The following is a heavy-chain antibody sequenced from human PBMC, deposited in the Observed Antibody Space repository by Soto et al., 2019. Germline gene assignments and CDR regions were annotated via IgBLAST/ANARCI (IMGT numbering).Heavy chain of an antibody. CDR2: IYYSGST. CDR1: GGSISSYY. J-gene: IGHJ5*02. V-gene: IGHV4-59*01. CDR3: ARDVVAATGNWFDP. Sequence: SETLSLTCTVSGGSISSYYWSWIRQPPGKGLEWIGYIYYSGSTNYNPSLKSRVTISVDTSKNQFSLKLSSVTAADTVVYYCARDVVAATGNWFDPWGQGTLVTVSS. D-gene: IGHD2-15*01.